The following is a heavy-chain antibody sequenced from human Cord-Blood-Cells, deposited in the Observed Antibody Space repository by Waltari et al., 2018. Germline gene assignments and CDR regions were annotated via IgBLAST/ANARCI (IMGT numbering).Heavy chain of an antibody. CDR3: ARFLLEWPMPGWYFDY. D-gene: IGHD3-3*01. V-gene: IGHV4-34*01. CDR1: GGSFSGYY. CDR2: INHSGST. J-gene: IGHJ4*02. Sequence: QVQLQQWGAGLLKPSETLSLTCAVYGGSFSGYYWSWIRQPPGKGLEWIGEINHSGSTNYNPARKSRVTISVDTAKNQFSLKLSSVTAADTAVYYCARFLLEWPMPGWYFDYWGQGTLVTVSS.